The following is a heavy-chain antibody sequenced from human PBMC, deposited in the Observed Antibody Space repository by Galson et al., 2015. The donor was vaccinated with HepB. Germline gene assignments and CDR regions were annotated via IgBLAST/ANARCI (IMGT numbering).Heavy chain of an antibody. CDR1: GFTFSSYA. CDR2: ISYDGSNK. CDR3: ARDKFPGHCSSTSCYSFFDY. Sequence: SLRLSCAASGFTFSSYAMHWVRQAPGKGLEWVAVISYDGSNKYYADSVKGRFTISRDNSKNTLYLQMNSLRAEDTAVYYCARDKFPGHCSSTSCYSFFDYWGQGTLVTVSS. J-gene: IGHJ4*02. D-gene: IGHD2-2*01. V-gene: IGHV3-30-3*01.